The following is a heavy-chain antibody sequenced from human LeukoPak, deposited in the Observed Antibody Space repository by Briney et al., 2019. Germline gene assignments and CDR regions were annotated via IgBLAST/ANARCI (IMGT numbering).Heavy chain of an antibody. J-gene: IGHJ6*03. CDR2: ISSSSSYI. Sequence: PGGSLRLSCAASGFTFSSYSMNWVRQAPGKGLELVSSISSSSSYIYYADSVKGRFTISRDNAKNSLYLQMNSLRAEDTAVYYCARESTVTTGPLYYYYYMDVWGKGTTVTVSS. V-gene: IGHV3-21*01. CDR3: ARESTVTTGPLYYYYYMDV. CDR1: GFTFSSYS. D-gene: IGHD4-17*01.